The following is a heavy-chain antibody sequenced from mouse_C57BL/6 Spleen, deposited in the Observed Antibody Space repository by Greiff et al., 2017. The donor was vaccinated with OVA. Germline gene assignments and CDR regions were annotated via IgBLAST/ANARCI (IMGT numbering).Heavy chain of an antibody. CDR3: AGSSYDYFDY. CDR1: GYTFTDYN. CDR2: INPNNGGT. J-gene: IGHJ2*01. D-gene: IGHD1-1*01. Sequence: EVQLQQSGPELVKPGASVKMSCKASGYTFTDYNMHWVKQSHGKSLEWIGSINPNNGGTSYNKKFKGKATLTVNKSSSTAYMELRSLTSVDSAVYYCAGSSYDYFDYWGQGTTLTVSS. V-gene: IGHV1-22*01.